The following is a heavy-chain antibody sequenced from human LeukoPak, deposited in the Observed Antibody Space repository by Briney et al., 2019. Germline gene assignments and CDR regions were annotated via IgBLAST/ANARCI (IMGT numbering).Heavy chain of an antibody. Sequence: PGGSLRLSCAASGFTFNNFAMTWVRQAPGKGLEWVATLSDNGVRTYHADSVKGRFTISRDNSKNTLYLQMNSLRAEDTAIYYCARGERIDGYNDWGPGTLVTVSS. CDR2: LSDNGVRT. CDR3: ARGERIDGYND. V-gene: IGHV3-23*01. CDR1: GFTFNNFA. J-gene: IGHJ4*02. D-gene: IGHD3-16*01.